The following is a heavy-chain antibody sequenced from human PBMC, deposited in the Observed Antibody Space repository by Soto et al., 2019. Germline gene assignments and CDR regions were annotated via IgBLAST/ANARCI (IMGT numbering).Heavy chain of an antibody. CDR3: AIPILRCMFLDCMDV. Sequence: PGGSLRLSWAASGFTFSSYGLHWFRHAPGKGLEWVAVIWYDGSNKYYADSVKGRFTISRDNSKNTLYLQMNSLRAEDTAVYYCAIPILRCMFLDCMDVSGPTTRVSV. V-gene: IGHV3-33*01. D-gene: IGHD2-8*01. CDR2: IWYDGSNK. J-gene: IGHJ6*02. CDR1: GFTFSSYG.